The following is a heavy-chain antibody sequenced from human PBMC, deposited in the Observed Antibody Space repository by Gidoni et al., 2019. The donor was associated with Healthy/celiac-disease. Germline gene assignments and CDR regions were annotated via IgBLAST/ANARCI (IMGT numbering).Heavy chain of an antibody. CDR1: GFTFSSYR. Sequence: EVQLVESGGGLVKPGGSPRLHCAASGFTFSSYRMNWVRRAPGKGLEWVSYISSRSSYIYYADSVKGRFTISRDNAKNSLYLQMNSLRAEDTAVYYCARNRPAATFDYWGQGTLVTVSS. J-gene: IGHJ4*02. CDR2: ISSRSSYI. CDR3: ARNRPAATFDY. V-gene: IGHV3-21*01. D-gene: IGHD2-2*01.